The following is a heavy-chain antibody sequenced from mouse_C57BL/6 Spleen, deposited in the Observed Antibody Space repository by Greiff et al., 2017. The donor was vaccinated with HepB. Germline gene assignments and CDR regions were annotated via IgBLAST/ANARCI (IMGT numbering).Heavy chain of an antibody. CDR3: ARGGDYDYPWCAY. D-gene: IGHD2-4*01. CDR2: IYPSDSET. Sequence: VQLQQPGAELVRPGSSVKLSCKASGYTFTSYWMDWVKQRPGQGLEWIGNIYPSDSETHYNQKFKDKATLTVDKSSSTAYMQLSSLTSEDSAVYYCARGGDYDYPWCAYWGQGTLVTVSA. J-gene: IGHJ3*01. CDR1: GYTFTSYW. V-gene: IGHV1-61*01.